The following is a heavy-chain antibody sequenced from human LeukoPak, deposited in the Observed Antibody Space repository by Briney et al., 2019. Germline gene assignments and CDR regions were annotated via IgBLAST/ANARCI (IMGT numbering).Heavy chain of an antibody. Sequence: GGSLRLSCAASGFTFDDYAMHWVRQAPGKGLEWVSGISWNSGSIGYADSVKGRFTISRDNAKNSLYLQMNSLRAEDTALYYCAKGIAGYSSGCITIGGQGTLVTVSS. V-gene: IGHV3-9*01. CDR1: GFTFDDYA. D-gene: IGHD6-19*01. CDR2: ISWNSGSI. CDR3: AKGIAGYSSGCITI. J-gene: IGHJ4*02.